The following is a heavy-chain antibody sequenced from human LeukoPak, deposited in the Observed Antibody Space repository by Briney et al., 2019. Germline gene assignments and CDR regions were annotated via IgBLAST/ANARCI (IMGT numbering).Heavy chain of an antibody. V-gene: IGHV3-21*01. CDR1: GFTFSSYS. CDR3: ARSAAGTYY. D-gene: IGHD1-1*01. CDR2: ICSSSSTK. Sequence: PAGSLRLSCVASGFTFSSYSMNWVRQAPGKGLEWVSSICSSSSTKYYTDSVKGRFTISRDNAKNSLYLQMNSLRAEDTAVYYCARSAAGTYYWGQGTLVTVSS. J-gene: IGHJ4*02.